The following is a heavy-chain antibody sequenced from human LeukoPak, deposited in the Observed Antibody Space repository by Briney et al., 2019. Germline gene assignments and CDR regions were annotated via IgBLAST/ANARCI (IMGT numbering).Heavy chain of an antibody. Sequence: GGSLRLSCAASGFTFNDYTMTWVRQAPGKGLEWVSTIGGGDGATYFADSVKGRFTISRDNAKNTLYLQMNSLRAEDTAVYYCAKVPVTTKPYYFDYWGRGTLVTVSS. V-gene: IGHV3-23*01. D-gene: IGHD4-17*01. J-gene: IGHJ4*02. CDR3: AKVPVTTKPYYFDY. CDR2: IGGGDGAT. CDR1: GFTFNDYT.